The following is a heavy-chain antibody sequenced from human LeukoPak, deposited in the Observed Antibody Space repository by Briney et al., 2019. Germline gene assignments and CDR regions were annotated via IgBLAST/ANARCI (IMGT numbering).Heavy chain of an antibody. Sequence: PGGSLRLSCAASGFTFGDYYMTWIRQAPGKGLEWESYITSSGRTIYYADSVKGRFTISRDNAKNSLYLQMNSLRAEDTAVYYCARALSANYYYYYMDVWGKGTTVTVSS. CDR1: GFTFGDYY. CDR3: ARALSANYYYYYMDV. V-gene: IGHV3-11*01. CDR2: ITSSGRTI. J-gene: IGHJ6*03.